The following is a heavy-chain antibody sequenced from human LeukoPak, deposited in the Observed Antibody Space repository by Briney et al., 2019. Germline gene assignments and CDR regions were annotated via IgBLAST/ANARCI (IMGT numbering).Heavy chain of an antibody. CDR1: GGSFSGYY. CDR3: AGVDAAMPDAFDI. V-gene: IGHV4-34*01. CDR2: INHSGST. Sequence: SEPLSLTCAVYGGSFSGYYWSWIRKPPGKGLEWIGEINHSGSTNYNPSLKSRVTISVDTSKNQFSLKLSSVTAADTAVYYCAGVDAAMPDAFDIWGQGTTVTVSS. J-gene: IGHJ3*02. D-gene: IGHD5-18*01.